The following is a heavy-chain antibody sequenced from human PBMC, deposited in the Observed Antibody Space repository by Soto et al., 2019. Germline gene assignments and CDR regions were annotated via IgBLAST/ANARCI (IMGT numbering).Heavy chain of an antibody. V-gene: IGHV4-39*01. CDR1: GASIDSGSCY. D-gene: IGHD3-16*02. CDR2: IDYTGST. CDR3: ARLSYHYVWGDYPEPAFFEF. J-gene: IGHJ4*02. Sequence: TLSVTFTVSGASIDSGSCYWGWIRQPPEKGLEWIATIDYTGSTYYNPSLKSRVTISVDTSQNQFSLRLSSVTAADTAIYYCARLSYHYVWGDYPEPAFFEFWGQGTLVTVTS.